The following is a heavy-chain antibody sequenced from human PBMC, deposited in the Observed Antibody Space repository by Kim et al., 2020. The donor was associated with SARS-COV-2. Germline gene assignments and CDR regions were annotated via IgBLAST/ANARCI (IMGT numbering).Heavy chain of an antibody. CDR2: NT. CDR3: ARGSGWAFDY. J-gene: IGHJ4*02. V-gene: IGHV1-3*01. D-gene: IGHD6-19*01. Sequence: NTKFSQKCQVRVTITRDTSASTAYMELTSLRSEDTAIYYCARGSGWAFDYWGQGTLVTVAS.